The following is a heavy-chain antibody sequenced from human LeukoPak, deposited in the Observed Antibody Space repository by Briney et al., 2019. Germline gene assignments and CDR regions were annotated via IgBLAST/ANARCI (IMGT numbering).Heavy chain of an antibody. Sequence: ASVKVSCKASGYTFTSYGISWVRQAPGQGLEWMGWISAYNGNTNHAQKLQGRVTMTTDTSTSTAYMELRSLRSDDTAVYYCARTRGYYYDSSGYYFFDYWGQGTLVTVSS. D-gene: IGHD3-22*01. CDR3: ARTRGYYYDSSGYYFFDY. V-gene: IGHV1-18*01. J-gene: IGHJ4*02. CDR2: ISAYNGNT. CDR1: GYTFTSYG.